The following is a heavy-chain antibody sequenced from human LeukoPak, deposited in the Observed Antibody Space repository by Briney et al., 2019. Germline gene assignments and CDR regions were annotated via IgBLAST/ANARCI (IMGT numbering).Heavy chain of an antibody. CDR2: ISDSGDYT. D-gene: IGHD2-8*01. J-gene: IGHJ4*02. CDR1: GFTFSSYA. CDR3: AKDTSLGKYCTNGVCSPFDY. V-gene: IGHV3-23*01. Sequence: GGSLRLSCAGSGFTFSSYAMSWVRQAPGKGLEWVSAISDSGDYTYYADSVKGRFTISRDNSKNTLYLQMNSLRAEDTAVYYCAKDTSLGKYCTNGVCSPFDYWGQGTLVTVSS.